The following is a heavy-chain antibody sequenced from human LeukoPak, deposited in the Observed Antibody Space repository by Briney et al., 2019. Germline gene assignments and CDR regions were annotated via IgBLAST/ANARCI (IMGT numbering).Heavy chain of an antibody. CDR1: GGSINTRSYY. Sequence: GSLRLTCSVSGGSINTRSYYWGWIRPPPGKGLEWIGSIYYGGLTYHNPSLKSRVTLSADTSRNHFFLKVNSVTAADTSVYYCARLPILGVVDYWGQGILVTVSS. V-gene: IGHV4-39*02. D-gene: IGHD1-26*01. CDR3: ARLPILGVVDY. CDR2: IYYGGLT. J-gene: IGHJ4*02.